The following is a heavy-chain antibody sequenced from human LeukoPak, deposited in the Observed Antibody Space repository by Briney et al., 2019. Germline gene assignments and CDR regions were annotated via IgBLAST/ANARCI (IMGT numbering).Heavy chain of an antibody. CDR3: ARSPNSGYDPFDY. D-gene: IGHD5-12*01. CDR2: IYYSGSA. J-gene: IGHJ4*02. CDR1: GFTFSDYY. V-gene: IGHV4-38-2*01. Sequence: PGGSLRLSCAASGFTFSDYYMDWIRQPPGKGLEWIGSIYYSGSAYYNPSLKSRLTISVDTSKNQFSLKLSSVTAADTAVYYCARSPNSGYDPFDYWGQGTLVTVSS.